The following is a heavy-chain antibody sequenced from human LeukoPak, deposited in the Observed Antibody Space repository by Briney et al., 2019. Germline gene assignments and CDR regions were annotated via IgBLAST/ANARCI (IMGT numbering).Heavy chain of an antibody. V-gene: IGHV3-20*04. D-gene: IGHD3-16*01. CDR2: INRNGDIS. CDR1: GFTLEDFG. J-gene: IGHJ6*03. Sequence: GGSLRLSCEASGFTLEDFGMSWVRQVPGKGLEWVAGINRNGDISGHADSVKGRFTISRDNAKNSLYLQMNSLRAEDMALYYCAKGGGGRLIYYYYMDVWGKGTTVTVSS. CDR3: AKGGGGRLIYYYYMDV.